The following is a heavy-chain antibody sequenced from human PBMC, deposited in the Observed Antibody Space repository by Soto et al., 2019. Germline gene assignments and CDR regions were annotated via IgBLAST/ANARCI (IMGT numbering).Heavy chain of an antibody. V-gene: IGHV4-34*01. Sequence: QVQLQQWGAGLLKPSETLSLTCAVYGGSFSGYYWSWIRQPPGKGLEWIGEINHSGSTSYNPSLKSRVTISVDTSKNQFSLKLSSVTAADTAVYYCARQWLRYAFDIWGQGTMVTVS. J-gene: IGHJ3*02. CDR1: GGSFSGYY. CDR3: ARQWLRYAFDI. D-gene: IGHD5-12*01. CDR2: INHSGST.